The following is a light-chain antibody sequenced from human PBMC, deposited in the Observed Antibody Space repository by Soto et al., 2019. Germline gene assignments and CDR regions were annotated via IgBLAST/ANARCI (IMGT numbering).Light chain of an antibody. J-gene: IGKJ1*01. CDR3: QYYDSSRT. CDR2: GAS. V-gene: IGKV3-20*01. CDR1: QDVASTY. Sequence: IVLTQSPDTLSLSPGERATLSCRASQDVASTYLAWYQQKPGQAPRLLIYGASGRAAGVAERFSGSGSGTQFTITISMLEPEDFAVYYCQYYDSSRTFAQGTRVDI.